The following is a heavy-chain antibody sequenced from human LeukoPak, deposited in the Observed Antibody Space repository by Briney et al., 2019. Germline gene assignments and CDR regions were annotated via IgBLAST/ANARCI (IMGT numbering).Heavy chain of an antibody. V-gene: IGHV3-43*02. D-gene: IGHD6-13*01. CDR1: GFTFGDYA. CDR2: ISGDGGST. CDR3: AKDRIAAAGTNYYYYYMDV. Sequence: GGSLRLSCAASGFTFGDYAMHWVRQAPGKGLEWVSLISGDGGSTYYADSVKGRFTISRDNSKNSLYLQMNSLRTEDTALYYCAKDRIAAAGTNYYYYYMDVWGKGTTVTVSS. J-gene: IGHJ6*03.